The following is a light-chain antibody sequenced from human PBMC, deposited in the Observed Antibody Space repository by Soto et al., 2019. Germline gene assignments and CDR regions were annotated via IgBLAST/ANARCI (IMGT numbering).Light chain of an antibody. Sequence: SVLTQPPSVSWAPGQMVTISCTGSSSNIGAGYDVHWYQQLPGTAPKLLIYGNSNRPSGVPDRFSGSKSGTSASLAITGLQAEDEADYYCQSYDSSLSGYVFGTGTKVTVL. CDR3: QSYDSSLSGYV. J-gene: IGLJ1*01. CDR1: SSNIGAGYD. CDR2: GNS. V-gene: IGLV1-40*01.